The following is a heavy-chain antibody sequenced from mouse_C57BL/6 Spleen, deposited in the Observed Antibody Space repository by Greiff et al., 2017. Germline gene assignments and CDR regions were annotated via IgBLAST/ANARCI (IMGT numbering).Heavy chain of an antibody. D-gene: IGHD1-1*01. J-gene: IGHJ2*01. CDR3: ANSYGSSHFDY. V-gene: IGHV1-78*01. CDR2: IYPRDGST. Sequence: QVQLQQSDAELVKPGASVKLSCKVSGYTFTDHTMHWMKQRPEQGLEWIGYIYPRDGSTKYNEKFKGKATLTADKSSSTAYMQLIRLTSEDSAVYFCANSYGSSHFDYWGQGTTLTVSS. CDR1: GYTFTDHT.